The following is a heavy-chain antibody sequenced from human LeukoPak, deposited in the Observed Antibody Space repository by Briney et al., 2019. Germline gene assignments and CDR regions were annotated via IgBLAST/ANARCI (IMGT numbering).Heavy chain of an antibody. CDR1: GGSISSYY. Sequence: SETLSLTCTVSGGSISSYYWSWLRQPAGKGLEWIGRIYTSGSTNYSPSLKSRVTMSVDTSKNQFSLKLGSVTAADTAVYYCASMGDWNYFDYWGQGTLVTVSS. V-gene: IGHV4-4*07. CDR3: ASMGDWNYFDY. J-gene: IGHJ4*02. CDR2: IYTSGST. D-gene: IGHD3-16*01.